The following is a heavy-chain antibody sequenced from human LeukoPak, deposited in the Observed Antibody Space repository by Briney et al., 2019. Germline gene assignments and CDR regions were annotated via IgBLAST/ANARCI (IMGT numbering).Heavy chain of an antibody. CDR3: AKLGTYYYDSSGYYNFDY. V-gene: IGHV3-30*18. J-gene: IGHJ4*02. CDR1: GFTFSSYG. D-gene: IGHD3-22*01. Sequence: GGSLRLSCAASGFTFSSYGMHWVRQAPGKGLEWVAVISYDGSNKYYADSVKGRFTISRDNSKNTLYLQMNSLRAEDTAVYYCAKLGTYYYDSSGYYNFDYWGQGTLVTVSS. CDR2: ISYDGSNK.